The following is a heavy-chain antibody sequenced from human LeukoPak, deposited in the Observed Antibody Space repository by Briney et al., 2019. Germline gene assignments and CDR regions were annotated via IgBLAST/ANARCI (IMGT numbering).Heavy chain of an antibody. D-gene: IGHD5-12*01. CDR2: IYYSGST. J-gene: IGHJ4*02. CDR1: GVSISSSSYY. V-gene: IGHV4-39*01. Sequence: KPSETLSLTCTVSGVSISSSSYYWRWIRQPPGKGLEWIGSIYYSGSTYYNPSLKSRVTISVVTSKNQFSLQLDSVTAADTAVYYCVRHDGRGGATMGALDSWGQGSLVTVSS. CDR3: VRHDGRGGATMGALDS.